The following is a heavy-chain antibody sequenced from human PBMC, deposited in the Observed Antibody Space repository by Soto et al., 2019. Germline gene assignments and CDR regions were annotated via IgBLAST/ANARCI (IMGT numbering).Heavy chain of an antibody. Sequence: KPGGSLRLSCAGSGFTFSDYFITWIRQAPGKGLEWISYINSDATYRKYADSVKGRFTVSRDNAKNSVFLQMNSLRPEDTALYYCGKGDTIFGVVDDWGPGTLVTVSS. CDR3: GKGDTIFGVVDD. D-gene: IGHD3-3*01. CDR1: GFTFSDYF. J-gene: IGHJ4*02. CDR2: INSDATYR. V-gene: IGHV3-11*06.